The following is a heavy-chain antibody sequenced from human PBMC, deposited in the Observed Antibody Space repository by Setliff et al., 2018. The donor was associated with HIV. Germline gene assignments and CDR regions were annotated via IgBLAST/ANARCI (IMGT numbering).Heavy chain of an antibody. J-gene: IGHJ4*02. Sequence: SGPTLVNPTQTLTLTCTFSGFSLSTSGVGVGWIRQPPGKALEWLALIYWNEDKRYSPSLKSRLTITKDTSKNQVVLTMTNMDPVDTATYYCAQICGGYFGSGNFPHWGLGTLVTVSS. CDR2: IYWNEDK. D-gene: IGHD3-10*01. CDR3: AQICGGYFGSGNFPH. CDR1: GFSLSTSGVG. V-gene: IGHV2-5*01.